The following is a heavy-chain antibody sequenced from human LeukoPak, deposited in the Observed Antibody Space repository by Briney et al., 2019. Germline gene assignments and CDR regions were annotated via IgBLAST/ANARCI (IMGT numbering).Heavy chain of an antibody. J-gene: IGHJ6*02. D-gene: IGHD3-10*01. Sequence: PGGSLRLSCAASGFTFSDHYADWVRQAPGKGLEWVAVIWYDGRNQYYADSVKGRFTISRDNSKNTLSLQMNSLRAEDTAVYYCAALPYSFGSGSLYYHGMDVWGQGTTVTVSS. CDR1: GFTFSDHY. CDR2: IWYDGRNQ. CDR3: AALPYSFGSGSLYYHGMDV. V-gene: IGHV3-33*08.